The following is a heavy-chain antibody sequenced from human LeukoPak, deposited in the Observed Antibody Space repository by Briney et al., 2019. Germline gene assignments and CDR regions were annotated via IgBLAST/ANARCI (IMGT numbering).Heavy chain of an antibody. Sequence: PSETLSLTCAVYGGSFSGYYWSWIRQPPGKGLEWIGEINHSGSTNYNPSLKSRVTISVDTSKNQFSLKLSSVTAADTAVYYCARGTELGSWFDPWGQGTLVTVSS. CDR3: ARGTELGSWFDP. CDR1: GGSFSGYY. J-gene: IGHJ5*02. V-gene: IGHV4-34*01. D-gene: IGHD7-27*01. CDR2: INHSGST.